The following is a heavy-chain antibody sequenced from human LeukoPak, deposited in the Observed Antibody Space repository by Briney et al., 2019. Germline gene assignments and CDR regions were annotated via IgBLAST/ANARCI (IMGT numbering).Heavy chain of an antibody. CDR3: ARDVSSIVATNPTFDY. Sequence: PGGSLRLSWAASGFTFSSYSMNWVRQAPGKGLEWVSSISSSSSYIYYADSVKGRFTISRDNAKNSLYLQMNSLRAEDTAVYYCARDVSSIVATNPTFDYWGQGTLVTVSS. J-gene: IGHJ4*02. CDR2: ISSSSSYI. D-gene: IGHD5-12*01. CDR1: GFTFSSYS. V-gene: IGHV3-21*01.